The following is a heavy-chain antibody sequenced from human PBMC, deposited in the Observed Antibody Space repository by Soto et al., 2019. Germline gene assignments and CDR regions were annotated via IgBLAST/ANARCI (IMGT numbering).Heavy chain of an antibody. CDR2: MNIYSGKT. Sequence: ASVKVSCKASGYTFNTYGINWVRQAPGQGLEWMGWMNIYSGKTEYAQKFQGRVTMSTDTSTSTAYMELSSLRSEDTAVYHCVRGKDYYDSTDYWGQGTLVTVS. CDR1: GYTFNTYG. CDR3: VRGKDYYDSTDY. J-gene: IGHJ4*02. D-gene: IGHD3-22*01. V-gene: IGHV1-18*01.